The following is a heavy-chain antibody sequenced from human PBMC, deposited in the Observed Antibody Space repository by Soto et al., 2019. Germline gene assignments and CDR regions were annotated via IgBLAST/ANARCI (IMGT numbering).Heavy chain of an antibody. CDR3: ARDREFIMPKTYYYYGMDV. CDR1: GYTFTSYY. V-gene: IGHV1-46*01. D-gene: IGHD3-10*01. CDR2: INPSGGST. Sequence: GASVKVSCKASGYTFTSYYMHCVRQAPGQGLEWMGIINPSGGSTSYAQKFQGRVTMTRDTSTSTVYMELSSLRSEDTAVYYCARDREFIMPKTYYYYGMDVWGQGTTVTVSS. J-gene: IGHJ6*02.